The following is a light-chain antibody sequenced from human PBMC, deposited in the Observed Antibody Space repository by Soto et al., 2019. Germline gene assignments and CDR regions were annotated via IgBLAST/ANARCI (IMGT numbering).Light chain of an antibody. J-gene: IGKJ4*01. Sequence: DIQMTQSPSTLSAFVGDRVTITCRASQSINKWLAWYQQKPGKAPKILIYDASNLESGVPSRFSGSGSGTEFTLTIDSLQSEDFAVYYCQQYDRWPVTFGGGTKVDIK. CDR1: QSINKW. V-gene: IGKV1-5*01. CDR2: DAS. CDR3: QQYDRWPVT.